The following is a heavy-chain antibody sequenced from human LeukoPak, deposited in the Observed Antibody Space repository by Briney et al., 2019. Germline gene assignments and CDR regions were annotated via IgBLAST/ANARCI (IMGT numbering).Heavy chain of an antibody. Sequence: SETLSLTCTVSGGSISSYYGTWIRQPAGKGLEWIGRIYTSGSTNYNPSLKSRVTMSVDTSNNQFSLNLSSVTAADTAVYYCARQIIAAGKNYYGMDVWGQGTTVTVSS. CDR2: IYTSGST. CDR1: GGSISSYY. D-gene: IGHD6-13*01. V-gene: IGHV4-4*07. J-gene: IGHJ6*02. CDR3: ARQIIAAGKNYYGMDV.